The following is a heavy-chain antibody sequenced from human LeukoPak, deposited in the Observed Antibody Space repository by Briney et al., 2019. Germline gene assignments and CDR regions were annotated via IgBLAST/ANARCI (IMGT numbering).Heavy chain of an antibody. CDR1: GGSISSSTYY. Sequence: KASETLSLTCTVSGGSISSSTYYWGWVRQPPGKGLEWIGSIYYSGSTYYNPSLQSRVTISVDTSRNQFSPKLSSVTAADTAVYYCARHYFESSGFYQPPGYWGQGTLVTVSS. J-gene: IGHJ4*02. CDR2: IYYSGST. CDR3: ARHYFESSGFYQPPGY. V-gene: IGHV4-39*01. D-gene: IGHD3-22*01.